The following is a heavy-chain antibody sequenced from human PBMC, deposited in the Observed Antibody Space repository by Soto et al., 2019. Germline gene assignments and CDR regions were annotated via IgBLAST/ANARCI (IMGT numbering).Heavy chain of an antibody. Sequence: GSGPTLVNPTQTLTLTCTFSGFSLSTSGVGVGWNRQPPGKALEWLSLIYWDDVKRYSPSLKSRLTITKDTSKNHVVLTLTNMDPVDTATYYCAHEPRHLGYCSGGSCWTSAFDIWGQGTMVTVSS. CDR1: GFSLSTSGVG. CDR2: IYWDDVK. J-gene: IGHJ3*02. V-gene: IGHV2-5*02. D-gene: IGHD2-15*01. CDR3: AHEPRHLGYCSGGSCWTSAFDI.